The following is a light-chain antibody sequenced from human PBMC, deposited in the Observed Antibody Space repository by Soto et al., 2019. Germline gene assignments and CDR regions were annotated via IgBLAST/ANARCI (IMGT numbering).Light chain of an antibody. Sequence: EIVLTQSPGTLSLSPGERATLSCRASQSVSSSYLAWYQQKPGQAPRHLIYGASSRATGIPDRFSGSGSGTDFTLDISRLEPEDFAVYYCQQYGSSPLYTFGQGTKLGIK. CDR1: QSVSSSY. CDR3: QQYGSSPLYT. J-gene: IGKJ2*01. V-gene: IGKV3-20*01. CDR2: GAS.